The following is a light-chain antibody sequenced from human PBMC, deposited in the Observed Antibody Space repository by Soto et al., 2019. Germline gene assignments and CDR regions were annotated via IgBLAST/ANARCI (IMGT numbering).Light chain of an antibody. J-gene: IGKJ4*01. V-gene: IGKV1-13*02. CDR3: QQFNSYALT. CDR2: DAS. CDR1: QGISSA. Sequence: AIQLTQSPSSLSASVGDRVTITCRASQGISSALAWNQQKPGKAPKLLIYDASSLESGVPSRFSGSGSGTDFTLTISSLQPEDFATYYCQQFNSYALTVGGGTKVEIK.